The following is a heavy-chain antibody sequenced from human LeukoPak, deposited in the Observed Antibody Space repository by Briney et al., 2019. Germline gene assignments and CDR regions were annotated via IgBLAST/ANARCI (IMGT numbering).Heavy chain of an antibody. CDR2: TYYRSKWHN. CDR1: GDSVSSNSAA. Sequence: SQTLSLTCAISGDSVSSNSAAWDWIRQSPSRGLEWLGRTYYRSKWHNDYAVSVKSRITINPDTSKNQFSLQLNSVTPEDTAVYYCGREKQQLHIYFFDYWGQGTLVTVSS. D-gene: IGHD6-13*01. CDR3: GREKQQLHIYFFDY. V-gene: IGHV6-1*01. J-gene: IGHJ4*02.